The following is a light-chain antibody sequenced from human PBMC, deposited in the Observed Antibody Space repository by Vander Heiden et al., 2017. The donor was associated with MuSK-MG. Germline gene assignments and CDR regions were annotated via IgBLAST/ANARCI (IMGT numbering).Light chain of an antibody. J-gene: IGKJ4*01. CDR2: DAS. CDR3: QQRSDRTQLT. Sequence: EIVLTQSPATLSLSPGERATLPCRASQCDSTYLAWYQPKPGQSPRLLIYDASNRATGIPARFSSSTSATNYTLTISSLDPEDFAVNYCQQRSDRTQLTFGGGTKVXIK. V-gene: IGKV3-11*01. CDR1: QCDSTY.